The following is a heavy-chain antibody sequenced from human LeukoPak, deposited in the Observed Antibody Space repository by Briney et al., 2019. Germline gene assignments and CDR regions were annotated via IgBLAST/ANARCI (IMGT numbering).Heavy chain of an antibody. Sequence: RPSETLSLTCTVSGDSISSYYWNWIRQPPGKGLEWIGYIYYSGRTDYNPSLKSRVTISVGTSKHQFSMKLKSVTAADTAVYFCARGRWLPNAFDIWGQGTMVTVFS. V-gene: IGHV4-59*01. CDR2: IYYSGRT. CDR1: GDSISSYY. J-gene: IGHJ3*02. D-gene: IGHD5-24*01. CDR3: ARGRWLPNAFDI.